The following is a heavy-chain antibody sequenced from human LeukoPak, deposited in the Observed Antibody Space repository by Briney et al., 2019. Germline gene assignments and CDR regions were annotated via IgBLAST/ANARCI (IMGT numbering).Heavy chain of an antibody. V-gene: IGHV1-46*01. CDR3: ARAGEMARTIDLDY. CDR2: INPSGGST. J-gene: IGHJ4*02. D-gene: IGHD5-24*01. Sequence: GASVKVSCKASGYTFTNYHMHWVRQAPGQGLEWMGMINPSGGSTTYAQKFQAKVTMTSDTSTSTVYMEVSSLRSEDTAVYYCARAGEMARTIDLDYWGQGTLVTVSS. CDR1: GYTFTNYH.